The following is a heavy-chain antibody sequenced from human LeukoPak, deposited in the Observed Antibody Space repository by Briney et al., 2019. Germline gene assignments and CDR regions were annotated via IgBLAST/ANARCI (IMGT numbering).Heavy chain of an antibody. J-gene: IGHJ4*02. CDR3: ARTGIAGTQIDY. V-gene: IGHV3-66*02. CDR2: IYTAGSA. CDR1: GFGVSSNY. Sequence: GGSLRLSCAASGFGVSSNYMSWVRQAPGEGLEWVSIIYTAGSAYYADSVKGRFTISRDNSKNTLYLQMNSLRAEDTAVYYCARTGIAGTQIDYWGQGTLVTVSS. D-gene: IGHD6-13*01.